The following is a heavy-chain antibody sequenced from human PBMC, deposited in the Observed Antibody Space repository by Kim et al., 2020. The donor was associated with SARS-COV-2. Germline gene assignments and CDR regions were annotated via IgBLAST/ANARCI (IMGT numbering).Heavy chain of an antibody. J-gene: IGHJ4*02. Sequence: SGKSRITINPDTSKNQCSLQLNSVTPEDTAVYYCARGPLVAAAGTATFDYWGQGTLVTVSS. D-gene: IGHD6-13*01. V-gene: IGHV6-1*01. CDR3: ARGPLVAAAGTATFDY.